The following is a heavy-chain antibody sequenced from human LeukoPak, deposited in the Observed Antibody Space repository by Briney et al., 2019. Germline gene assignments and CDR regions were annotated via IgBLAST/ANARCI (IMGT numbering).Heavy chain of an antibody. CDR2: IYHTGSA. D-gene: IGHD5-24*01. V-gene: IGHV4-30-2*01. Sequence: SETLSLTCTVSGGSISSVGHYWGWIRQPPGEGLEWIGYIYHTGSAFYSPSLESRVTISVDRSKNQFSLKLSSVTAADTAVYYCTRGGRDGYNYLGYWGQGTLVTVSS. J-gene: IGHJ4*02. CDR3: TRGGRDGYNYLGY. CDR1: GGSISSVGHY.